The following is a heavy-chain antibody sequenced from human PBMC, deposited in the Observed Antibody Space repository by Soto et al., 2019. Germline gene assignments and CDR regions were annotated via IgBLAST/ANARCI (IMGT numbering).Heavy chain of an antibody. J-gene: IGHJ6*02. Sequence: QVQLVQSGAEVKKPGASVKVSCKASGYTFTSYGISWVRQAPGQGLEWMGWISAFNGNTNYAQKHQGRVTMTTDTSTSTAYMELRSLRSDDTAVYYCARDGALGENYYHDGMDVWGQGPTVTVSS. CDR2: ISAFNGNT. V-gene: IGHV1-18*01. CDR3: ARDGALGENYYHDGMDV. CDR1: GYTFTSYG. D-gene: IGHD3-16*01.